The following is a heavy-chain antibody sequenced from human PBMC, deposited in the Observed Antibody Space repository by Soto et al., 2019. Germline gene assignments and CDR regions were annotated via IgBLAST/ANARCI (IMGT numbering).Heavy chain of an antibody. Sequence: EVRLLESGGGLVQPGGSLRLSCAASEFTFSKYAMSCVRQAPGKGLEWVSGISSSGGRTYYADSVKGRCTISRDNSKDTLSLQLTSLRADDTAVYYCAKDTSGDFVGGYEMWGQVKMVTVSS. CDR3: AKDTSGDFVGGYEM. CDR2: ISSSGGRT. J-gene: IGHJ3*02. CDR1: EFTFSKYA. D-gene: IGHD2-21*02. V-gene: IGHV3-23*01.